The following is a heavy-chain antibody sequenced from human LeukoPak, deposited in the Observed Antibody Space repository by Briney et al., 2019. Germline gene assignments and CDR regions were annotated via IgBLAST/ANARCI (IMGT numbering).Heavy chain of an antibody. Sequence: SQTLSLTCTVSGGSISSGGYYWSWIRQHPGKGLEWIGYIYYSGSTYYNPSLKSRVTISVDTSKNQFSLKLSSVTAAHTAVYYCARNGYSSGWYAEYFQHWGQGTLVTVSS. V-gene: IGHV4-31*03. CDR3: ARNGYSSGWYAEYFQH. J-gene: IGHJ1*01. D-gene: IGHD6-19*01. CDR2: IYYSGST. CDR1: GGSISSGGYY.